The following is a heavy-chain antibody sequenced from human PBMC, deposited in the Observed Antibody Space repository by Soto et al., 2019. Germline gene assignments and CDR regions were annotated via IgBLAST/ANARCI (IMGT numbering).Heavy chain of an antibody. CDR3: ARDVSGSSYGWERSYGMDV. Sequence: QVQLVQSGAEVKKPGSSVKVSCKASGGTFSSYAISWVRQAPGQGLEWMGGIIPIFGTANYAQKFQGRVTITADESTSTAYMELSSLRSEDTAVYYCARDVSGSSYGWERSYGMDVWGQGTTVTVSS. V-gene: IGHV1-69*12. CDR1: GGTFSSYA. CDR2: IIPIFGTA. D-gene: IGHD5-18*01. J-gene: IGHJ6*02.